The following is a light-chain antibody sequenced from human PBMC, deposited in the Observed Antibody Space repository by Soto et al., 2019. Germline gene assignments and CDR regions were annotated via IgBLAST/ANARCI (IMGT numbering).Light chain of an antibody. CDR3: SSHTTSSTLDV. CDR1: SSDFGNYNY. V-gene: IGLV2-14*03. CDR2: DVS. Sequence: QSALTQPASVSGSPGQSITISCTGTSSDFGNYNYVSWYQQHPGKAPKLMIYDVSDRPSGVSNRFSGSKSDTTASLTISGLQAEDEADYYCSSHTTSSTLDVFGTGTKVTVL. J-gene: IGLJ1*01.